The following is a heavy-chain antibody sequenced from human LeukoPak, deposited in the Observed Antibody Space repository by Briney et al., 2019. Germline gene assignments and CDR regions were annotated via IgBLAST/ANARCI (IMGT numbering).Heavy chain of an antibody. Sequence: PSXXXXXTXTXXGGSXTSNYWSWIRQPPGKGLEWIGYIYNSGTTNYNPSLKSRVTISAHMSKNQFSLTLNSVTVADTAVYYCARWIPSNNSFDDWGQGTLVTVSS. J-gene: IGHJ4*02. CDR2: IYNSGTT. CDR1: GGSXTSNY. V-gene: IGHV4-59*01. D-gene: IGHD2-2*01. CDR3: ARWIPSNNSFDD.